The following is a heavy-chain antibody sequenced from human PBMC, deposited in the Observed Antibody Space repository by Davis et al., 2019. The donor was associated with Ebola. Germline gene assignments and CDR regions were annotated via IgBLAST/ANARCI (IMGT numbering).Heavy chain of an antibody. CDR3: AKELASLVTGQVYFDY. D-gene: IGHD7-27*01. V-gene: IGHV3-33*06. CDR2: VWFDGSDK. J-gene: IGHJ4*02. CDR1: GFSFSNYN. Sequence: PGGSLRLSCAASGFSFSNYNIHWVRQAPGKGLEWVAVVWFDGSDKYCADSVKGRFTISRDNSQNTVYLQMNSLRAEDTSVYYCAKELASLVTGQVYFDYWGQGTLVTVSS.